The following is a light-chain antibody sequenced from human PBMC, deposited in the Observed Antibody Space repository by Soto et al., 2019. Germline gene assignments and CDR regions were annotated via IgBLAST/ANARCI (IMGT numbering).Light chain of an antibody. CDR1: QSISRG. Sequence: DIQMTQSPSTLSASVGDRVTITCRASQSISRGLAWYQQKPGKAPKLLIYKASSLESGVPSRFSGSGSGTEFTLTISSLQPDDFATYYCQQYHSYSTFGPGTKVDIK. CDR2: KAS. J-gene: IGKJ3*01. V-gene: IGKV1-5*03. CDR3: QQYHSYST.